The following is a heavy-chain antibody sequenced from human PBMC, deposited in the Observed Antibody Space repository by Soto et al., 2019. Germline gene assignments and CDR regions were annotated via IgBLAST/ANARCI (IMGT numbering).Heavy chain of an antibody. CDR1: GFTFSSSD. Sequence: EVQLVESGGGLVQPGGSLRLACAAAGFTFSSSDMNWVRQTPGKGLEWVSFISSSGTAVYYANSMKGRFSVSRDNAKHSLYLQMNSLRDEDTAVYYRARHLYNYGLDYWGQGTLVTVSS. D-gene: IGHD5-18*01. CDR2: ISSSGTAV. J-gene: IGHJ4*02. CDR3: ARHLYNYGLDY. V-gene: IGHV3-48*02.